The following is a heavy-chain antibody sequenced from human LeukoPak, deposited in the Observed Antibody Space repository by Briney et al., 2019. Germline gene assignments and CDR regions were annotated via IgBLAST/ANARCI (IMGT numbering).Heavy chain of an antibody. J-gene: IGHJ3*02. Sequence: GGSLRLSCAASGFTFSSYWMSWVRQAPGKGLEWVANIKQDGSEKYYVDSVKGRFTISRDNAKNSLCLQMNSLRAEDTAVYYCARVSPKDAFDIWGQGTMVTVSS. CDR2: IKQDGSEK. CDR1: GFTFSSYW. V-gene: IGHV3-7*01. CDR3: ARVSPKDAFDI.